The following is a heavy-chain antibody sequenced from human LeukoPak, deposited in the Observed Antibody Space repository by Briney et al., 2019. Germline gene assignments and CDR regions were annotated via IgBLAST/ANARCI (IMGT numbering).Heavy chain of an antibody. CDR2: ISSSGST. CDR3: ARVGRGDHAWGSYYCDH. Sequence: SETLSLTCTVSGDSFSSYHWSWLRQPPGKGLEWIGYISSSGSTSYNPSLKSRVTISVDTSRNQFSLRLNSMTAADTAVYYCARVGRGDHAWGSYYCDHWGQGTLVSVSS. V-gene: IGHV4-59*01. CDR1: GDSFSSYH. D-gene: IGHD3-16*01. J-gene: IGHJ4*02.